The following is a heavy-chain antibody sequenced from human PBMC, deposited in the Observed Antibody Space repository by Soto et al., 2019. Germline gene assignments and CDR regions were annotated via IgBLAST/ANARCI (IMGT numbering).Heavy chain of an antibody. Sequence: ASVKVSCKASGRTFSSYAISLVRQAPGQGLEWMGGIIPIFGTANYAQKFQGRVTITADESTSTAYMELSSLRSEDMAVYYCARVHDYAMAFDYWGQGTLVTVSS. J-gene: IGHJ4*02. CDR3: ARVHDYAMAFDY. V-gene: IGHV1-69*13. D-gene: IGHD4-17*01. CDR2: IIPIFGTA. CDR1: GRTFSSYA.